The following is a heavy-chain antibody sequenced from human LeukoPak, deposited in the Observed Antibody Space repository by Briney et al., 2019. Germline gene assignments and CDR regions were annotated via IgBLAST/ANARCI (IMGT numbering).Heavy chain of an antibody. Sequence: SETLSLTCSVYGGSISSGSYYWSWIRQPAGKGLEWIGRIYTSGSTNYNPSLKSRVTISVDTSKNQFSLKLSSVTAADTAVYYCARVNWNDPHFDYWGQGTLVTVSS. CDR1: GGSISSGSYY. V-gene: IGHV4-61*02. CDR3: ARVNWNDPHFDY. J-gene: IGHJ4*02. CDR2: IYTSGST. D-gene: IGHD1-1*01.